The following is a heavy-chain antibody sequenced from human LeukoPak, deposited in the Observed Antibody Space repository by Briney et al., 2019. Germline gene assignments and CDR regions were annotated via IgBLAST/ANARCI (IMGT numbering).Heavy chain of an antibody. CDR1: GGSISSGGYY. V-gene: IGHV4-61*02. J-gene: IGHJ4*02. D-gene: IGHD5-18*01. CDR3: ARGLYSYGWAY. CDR2: IYTSGST. Sequence: SETLSLTCTVSGGSISSGGYYWSWIRQPAGKGLEWIGRIYTSGSTNYNPSLKIRVTISVDTSKNQFSLKLSSVTAADTAVYYCARGLYSYGWAYWGQGTLVTVSS.